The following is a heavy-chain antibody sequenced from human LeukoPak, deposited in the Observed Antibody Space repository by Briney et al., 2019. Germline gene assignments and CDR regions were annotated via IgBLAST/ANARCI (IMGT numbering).Heavy chain of an antibody. CDR3: ARDNWNYGSSMDV. D-gene: IGHD1-7*01. V-gene: IGHV4-61*01. J-gene: IGHJ6*02. CDR2: IYASGNT. CDR1: GGSVSSASYY. Sequence: SETLSLTCTVSGGSVSSASYYWTWIRQPPGKGLEWIGYIYASGNTNYNPSLKSRVTISVDTSKNQFSLKLSSVTAADTAVYYCARDNWNYGSSMDVWGQGTTVTVSS.